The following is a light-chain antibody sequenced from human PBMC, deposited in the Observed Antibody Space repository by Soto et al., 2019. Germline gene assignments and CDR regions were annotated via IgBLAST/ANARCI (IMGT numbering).Light chain of an antibody. CDR3: QHYGTWPLT. Sequence: EIVLTQSPGTLSLSPGERATLSCRASQSVTSSYLAWYQQKPGQAPRLLIYDTSISATGVPARFSGSRSGAESTLTISSLQSEDFAVYYCQHYGTWPLTFGRGTKVDI. V-gene: IGKV3-20*01. CDR2: DTS. CDR1: QSVTSSY. J-gene: IGKJ4*01.